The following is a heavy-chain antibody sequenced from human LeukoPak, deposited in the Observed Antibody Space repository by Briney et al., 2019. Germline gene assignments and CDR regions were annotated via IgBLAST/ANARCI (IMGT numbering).Heavy chain of an antibody. CDR2: INSDGSST. CDR1: GFTFDDYA. Sequence: GGSLRLSCAASGFTFDDYAMHWVRQAPGKGLVWVSRINSDGSSTSYADSVKGRFTISRDNAKNTLYLQMNSLRAEDTAVYYCASQYYYDSSGYYREHDYWGQGTLVTVSS. V-gene: IGHV3-74*01. J-gene: IGHJ4*02. CDR3: ASQYYYDSSGYYREHDY. D-gene: IGHD3-22*01.